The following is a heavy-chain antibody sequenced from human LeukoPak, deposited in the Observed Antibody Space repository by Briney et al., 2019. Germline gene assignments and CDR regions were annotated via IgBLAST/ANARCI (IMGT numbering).Heavy chain of an antibody. CDR1: GFTVSSNY. J-gene: IGHJ4*02. Sequence: GGSLRLSCAASGFTVSSNYMSWVRQAPGKGLEGISVIYSGGSTYYADSVKGRFTISRDNSKNTLYLQMNSLRAEDTAVYYCARGSPILRGRPFDYWGQGTPVTVSS. CDR3: ARGSPILRGRPFDY. D-gene: IGHD3-10*01. V-gene: IGHV3-53*01. CDR2: IYSGGST.